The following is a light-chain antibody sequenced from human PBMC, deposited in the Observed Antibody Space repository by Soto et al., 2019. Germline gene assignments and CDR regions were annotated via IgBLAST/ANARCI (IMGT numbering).Light chain of an antibody. CDR3: QQYGSSPLT. Sequence: EIVLTQSPGTLSLSPGERATLSCRASQSVSSSYLAWYQQKSGQAPRLLIYGASNRATGIPDRFSGSGSGTDFTLTISRLEPEDFAVYYCQQYGSSPLTFGGWTKVEIK. CDR1: QSVSSSY. CDR2: GAS. J-gene: IGKJ4*01. V-gene: IGKV3-20*01.